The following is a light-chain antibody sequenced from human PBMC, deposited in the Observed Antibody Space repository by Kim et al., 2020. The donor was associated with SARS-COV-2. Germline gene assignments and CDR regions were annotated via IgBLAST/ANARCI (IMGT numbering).Light chain of an antibody. CDR3: QKYDSAPWT. J-gene: IGKJ1*01. Sequence: IQMTQSPSSLSASVGDRVTITCRASQGISSSLAWYQQNPGKAPKLLIYAASALQSGVPSRFSGSGSGTDFTLTISSLQPEDVATYYCQKYDSAPWTFGQGTKVVIK. V-gene: IGKV1-27*01. CDR2: AAS. CDR1: QGISSS.